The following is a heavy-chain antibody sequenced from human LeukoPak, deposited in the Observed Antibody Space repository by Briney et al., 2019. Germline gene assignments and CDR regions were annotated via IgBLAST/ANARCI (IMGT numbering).Heavy chain of an antibody. V-gene: IGHV1-69*13. CDR1: GGTFSSYA. J-gene: IGHJ4*02. D-gene: IGHD5-12*01. CDR3: AREYSGYDHWRLYYFDY. Sequence: GASVKVSCKASGGTFSSYAISWVRQAPGQGLEWMGGIIPIFGTANYAQKFQGRVTITADESTSTAYMELSSLRSEDTAVYYCAREYSGYDHWRLYYFDYRGQGTLVTVSS. CDR2: IIPIFGTA.